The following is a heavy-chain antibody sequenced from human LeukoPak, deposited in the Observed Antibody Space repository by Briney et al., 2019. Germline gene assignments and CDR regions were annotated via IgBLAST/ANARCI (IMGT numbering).Heavy chain of an antibody. D-gene: IGHD2/OR15-2a*01. CDR3: ARCPFYGLSPFDY. CDR1: GFTFSSYW. J-gene: IGHJ4*02. V-gene: IGHV3-7*01. CDR2: IKQDGSEK. Sequence: GGSLRLSCAASGFTFSSYWMSWVRQAPGKGLEWVANIKQDGSEKYYVDSVKGRFTISRDNAKNSLYLQMNSLRAEHTAVYYCARCPFYGLSPFDYWGQGTLVTVSS.